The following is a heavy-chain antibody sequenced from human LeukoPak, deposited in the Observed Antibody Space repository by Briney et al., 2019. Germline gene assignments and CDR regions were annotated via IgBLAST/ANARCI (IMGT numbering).Heavy chain of an antibody. CDR3: ARGPGYYDSSGPYYFDY. CDR1: GGSFSGYY. J-gene: IGHJ4*02. CDR2: INHSGST. D-gene: IGHD3-22*01. V-gene: IGHV4-34*01. Sequence: SETLSLTCAVYGGSFSGYYWSWIRQPPGKGLEWIGEINHSGSTNYNPSLKSRVTISVDTPKNQFSLKLSSVTAADTAVYYCARGPGYYDSSGPYYFDYWGQGTLVTVSS.